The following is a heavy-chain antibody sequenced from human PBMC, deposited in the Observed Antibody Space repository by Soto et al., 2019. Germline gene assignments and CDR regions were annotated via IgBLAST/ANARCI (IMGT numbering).Heavy chain of an antibody. CDR1: GYTFTSYF. J-gene: IGHJ4*02. V-gene: IGHV1-46*01. CDR3: ARVYCSGGGCYVIGY. CDR2: INPSGGST. Sequence: ASVKVSCKASGYTFTSYFMHWVRQAPGQGLEWMGIINPSGGSTSYAQKFQGRVTMTRDTSTSTVYMELSSLRSEDTAVYYCARVYCSGGGCYVIGYWGQGTLVTGAS. D-gene: IGHD2-15*01.